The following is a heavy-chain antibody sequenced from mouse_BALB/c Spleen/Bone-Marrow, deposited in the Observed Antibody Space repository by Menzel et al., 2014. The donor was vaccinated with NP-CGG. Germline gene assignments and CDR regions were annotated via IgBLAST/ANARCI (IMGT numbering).Heavy chain of an antibody. V-gene: IGHV5-12-2*01. CDR3: ARGNGFAY. Sequence: EVMLVESGGGLVQPGGSLKLSCAASGFTFSSYTMSWVRQTPEKRLDWVAYISDGGGSTYYPDTVKGRFTISRDSAKNTLYLQMSSLKSEDTAMYYCARGNGFAYWGQGTLVTVSA. CDR2: ISDGGGST. CDR1: GFTFSSYT. J-gene: IGHJ3*01.